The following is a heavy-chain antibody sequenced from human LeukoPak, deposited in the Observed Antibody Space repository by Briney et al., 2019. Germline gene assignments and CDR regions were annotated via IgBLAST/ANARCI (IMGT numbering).Heavy chain of an antibody. Sequence: SETLSLTCTVSGGSISSYYWSWIRQPPGKGLEWIGHIYYSGSTNYNPSLKSRVTISVDTSKNQFSLKLSSVTAADTAVYYCARVRVYYYGMDVWGKGTTVTVSS. CDR1: GGSISSYY. V-gene: IGHV4-59*01. CDR3: ARVRVYYYGMDV. D-gene: IGHD3-10*01. J-gene: IGHJ6*04. CDR2: IYYSGST.